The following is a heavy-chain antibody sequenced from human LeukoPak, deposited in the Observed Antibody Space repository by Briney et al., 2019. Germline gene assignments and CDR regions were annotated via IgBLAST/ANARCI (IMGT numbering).Heavy chain of an antibody. CDR2: IKQDGSEK. CDR1: GFTFSSYW. D-gene: IGHD2-15*01. Sequence: GGSLRLSCAASGFTFSSYWMSWVRQAPGKGLEWVANIKQDGSEKYYVDSVKGRFTISRDNAKNSLYLQMNSLRAEDTAVYYCARSDTYCNDGRCPPNTFDAFDMWGQGTMVTVSS. J-gene: IGHJ3*02. CDR3: ARSDTYCNDGRCPPNTFDAFDM. V-gene: IGHV3-7*01.